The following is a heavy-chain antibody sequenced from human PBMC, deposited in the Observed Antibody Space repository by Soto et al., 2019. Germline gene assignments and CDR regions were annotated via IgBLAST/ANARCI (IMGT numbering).Heavy chain of an antibody. J-gene: IGHJ4*02. CDR3: ARRIYGAKNY. Sequence: GESLKISCKASGYSFTNHWIDWVRQLPGQGLQWMGVIYPHDSDTKYSPSFQGHVTLSVDKSSSTAYLQWRGLKASDTAIYCCARRIYGAKNYWRQGTLGTVSS. V-gene: IGHV5-51*01. CDR1: GYSFTNHW. D-gene: IGHD4-17*01. CDR2: IYPHDSDT.